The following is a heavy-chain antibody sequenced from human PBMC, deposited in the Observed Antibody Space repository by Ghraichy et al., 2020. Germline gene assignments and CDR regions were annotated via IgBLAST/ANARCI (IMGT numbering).Heavy chain of an antibody. J-gene: IGHJ4*02. V-gene: IGHV4-34*01. CDR2: INHSGST. CDR1: GGSFSGYY. D-gene: IGHD2-15*01. CDR3: ARGCGGSCPVFDY. Sequence: SQTLSLTCAVYGGSFSGYYWSWIRQPPGKGLEWIGEINHSGSTNYNPSLKSRVTISVDTSKNQFSLKLSSVTAADTAVYYCARGCGGSCPVFDYWGQGTLVTVSS.